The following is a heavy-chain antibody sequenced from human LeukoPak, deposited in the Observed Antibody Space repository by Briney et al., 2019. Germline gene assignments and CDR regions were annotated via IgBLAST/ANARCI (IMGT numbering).Heavy chain of an antibody. CDR3: ARGPTVTTDY. V-gene: IGHV4-39*01. CDR1: GGSISSSSYY. Sequence: PSETLSLTCTVSGGSISSSSYYWGWIRQPPGKGLEWIGSIYYSGSTYYNPSLKSRVTISVDTSKNQFSLKLSSVTAADTAVYYCARGPTVTTDYWGQGTLVTVSS. D-gene: IGHD4-17*01. J-gene: IGHJ4*02. CDR2: IYYSGST.